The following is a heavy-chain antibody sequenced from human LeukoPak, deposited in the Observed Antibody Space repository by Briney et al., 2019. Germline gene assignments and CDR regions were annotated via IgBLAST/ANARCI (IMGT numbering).Heavy chain of an antibody. D-gene: IGHD3-3*01. J-gene: IGHJ4*02. V-gene: IGHV3-48*03. CDR1: GFTFSSNE. CDR2: ISGSGSTI. CDR3: YYAGY. Sequence: GGSLRLSCAASGFTFSSNELNWVRQAPGKGLEWVSYISGSGSTIYYADSVKGRFTISRDNAKNSLYLQMNGLRAEDTATYYCYYAGYWGQGTLVTVSS.